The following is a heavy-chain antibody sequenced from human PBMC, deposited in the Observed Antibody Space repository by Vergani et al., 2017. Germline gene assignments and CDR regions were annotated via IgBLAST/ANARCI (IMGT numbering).Heavy chain of an antibody. Sequence: QVQLQESGPGLVKPSETLSLICTVSGASINDYYWGWIRQPPGKGLEWIGYTYYSGATSYNPSLKSRVTILVDRSKSQLSLKLTSVTAGDTAVYFCARELSYYYGSGSDDYNPYYYEGMDVWGPGTTVTVSS. CDR3: ARELSYYYGSGSDDYNPYYYEGMDV. D-gene: IGHD3-10*01. CDR1: GASINDYY. CDR2: TYYSGAT. V-gene: IGHV4-59*12. J-gene: IGHJ6*02.